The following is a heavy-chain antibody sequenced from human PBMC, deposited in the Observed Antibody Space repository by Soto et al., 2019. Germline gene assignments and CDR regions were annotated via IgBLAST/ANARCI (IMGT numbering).Heavy chain of an antibody. CDR3: ARMASFGSLNWFDP. J-gene: IGHJ5*02. Sequence: ASVKVSCKASGYTFTNNDVTWERQATGQGLEWMGWMNPGSGDTGYAQKFQGRVTMTRNISIATAYMELSSLRSEDTAIYYCARMASFGSLNWFDPWGQGTLVTVSS. CDR2: MNPGSGDT. D-gene: IGHD5-18*01. CDR1: GYTFTNND. V-gene: IGHV1-8*01.